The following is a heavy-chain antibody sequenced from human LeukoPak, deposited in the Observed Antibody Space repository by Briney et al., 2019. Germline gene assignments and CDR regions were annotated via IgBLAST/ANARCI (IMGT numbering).Heavy chain of an antibody. CDR1: GFTVSNNY. J-gene: IGHJ4*02. CDR2: ISSSSSYI. Sequence: GGSLRLSCAASGFTVSNNYMSWVRQAPGKGLEWVSSISSSSSYIYYADSVKGRFTISRDNAKNSLYLQMNSLRAGDTAVYYCARPISSGWIVFDYWGQGTLVTVSS. V-gene: IGHV3-21*01. CDR3: ARPISSGWIVFDY. D-gene: IGHD6-19*01.